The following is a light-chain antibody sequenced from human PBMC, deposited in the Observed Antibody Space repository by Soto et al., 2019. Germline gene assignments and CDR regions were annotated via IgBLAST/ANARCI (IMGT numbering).Light chain of an antibody. V-gene: IGKV3D-15*01. Sequence: IVLTQAPGTLALSPGGRATLSCRGKQSVSSSYLAWYQQKPGQAPRLLIYGASSRATGIPARFSGSGSGTEFTLTISSLQSEDFAVYYCQQHNNWPPITFGQGTQLEIK. CDR1: QSVSSSY. CDR2: GAS. CDR3: QQHNNWPPIT. J-gene: IGKJ5*01.